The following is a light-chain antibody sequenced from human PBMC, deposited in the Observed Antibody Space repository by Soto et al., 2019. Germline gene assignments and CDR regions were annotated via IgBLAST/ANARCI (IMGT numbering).Light chain of an antibody. CDR2: DVT. V-gene: IGLV2-14*01. J-gene: IGLJ1*01. CDR3: SSYTSTSTYV. Sequence: QSVLTQPASVSGSPGQSITISRTGTGSDVGGYNYVSWYQQHPGKAPKFMIYDVTNRPSGVSNRFSGSKSGNTASLTISGLQAEDEADYYCSSYTSTSTYVFGTGTKVTVL. CDR1: GSDVGGYNY.